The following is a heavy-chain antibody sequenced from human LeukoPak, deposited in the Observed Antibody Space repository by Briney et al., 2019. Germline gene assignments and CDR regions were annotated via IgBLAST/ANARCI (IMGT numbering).Heavy chain of an antibody. CDR3: AREGDYYDSSGYADY. Sequence: SETLSLTCTVSGGSISSSSYYWSWIRQPPGKGLEWIGYIYYSGSTYYNPSLKSRVTISVDTSKNQFSLKLSSVTAADTAVYYCAREGDYYDSSGYADYWGQGTLVTVSS. CDR1: GGSISSSSYY. J-gene: IGHJ4*02. CDR2: IYYSGST. D-gene: IGHD3-22*01. V-gene: IGHV4-30-4*01.